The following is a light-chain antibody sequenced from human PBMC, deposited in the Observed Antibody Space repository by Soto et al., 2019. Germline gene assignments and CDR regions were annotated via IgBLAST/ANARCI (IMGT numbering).Light chain of an antibody. V-gene: IGLV1-47*01. Sequence: QSVLTQAPSASGAPGQRVTISCSGASSNIGSNYVYWYQQFPGTAPKLLILRNNQRPSGVPDRFSGSKSGTSASLAISGLRSADEADYHCAAWDDSLKSVVFGGGTKLTVL. CDR3: AAWDDSLKSVV. J-gene: IGLJ2*01. CDR2: RNN. CDR1: SSNIGSNY.